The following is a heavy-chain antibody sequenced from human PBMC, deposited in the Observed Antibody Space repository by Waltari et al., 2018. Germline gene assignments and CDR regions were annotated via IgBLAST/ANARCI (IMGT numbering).Heavy chain of an antibody. Sequence: QVQLLESGPGLVKPSETLSLTCTVSGAASATYYWSWIRQPPRKGLEWFAYIFPTGSTNYNPSLKSRVTMSVDTSKNQFSLKLSSVTAADTAVYFCARVANSGYDDRGHFDFWGQGTLVTVSS. J-gene: IGHJ4*02. CDR1: GAASATYY. CDR2: IFPTGST. D-gene: IGHD5-12*01. CDR3: ARVANSGYDDRGHFDF. V-gene: IGHV4-59*01.